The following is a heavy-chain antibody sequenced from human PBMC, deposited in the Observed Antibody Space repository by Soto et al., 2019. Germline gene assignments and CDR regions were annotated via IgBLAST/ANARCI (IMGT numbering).Heavy chain of an antibody. CDR2: IWYDGSNK. CDR3: ARGTPIDTLIDAFDI. Sequence: GSLRLSCAASGFTFSSYGMHWVRQAPGKGLEWVAVIWYDGSNKYYADSVKGRFTISRDNSKNTLYLQMNSLRAEDTAVYYCARGTPIDTLIDAFDIWGQGTMVTVSS. CDR1: GFTFSSYG. D-gene: IGHD3-16*01. V-gene: IGHV3-33*01. J-gene: IGHJ3*02.